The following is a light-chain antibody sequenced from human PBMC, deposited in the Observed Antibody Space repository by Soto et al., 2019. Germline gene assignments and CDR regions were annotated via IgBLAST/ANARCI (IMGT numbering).Light chain of an antibody. CDR3: QTWGTVHWV. J-gene: IGLJ3*02. V-gene: IGLV4-69*01. CDR1: SGHSSYA. Sequence: QLVLTQSPSASASLGASVKPTCTLSSGHSSYAIAWHQQQPEKGPRYLMKLNSDGSHSKGDGIPDRFSGSSSGAERYLTISSLQSEDEADYYCQTWGTVHWVFGGGTKLTVL. CDR2: LNSDGSH.